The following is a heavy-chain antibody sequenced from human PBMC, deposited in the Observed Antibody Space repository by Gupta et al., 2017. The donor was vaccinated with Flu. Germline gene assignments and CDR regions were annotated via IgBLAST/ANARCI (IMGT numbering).Heavy chain of an antibody. J-gene: IGHJ6*02. V-gene: IGHV1-69*06. Sequence: QVQLVQSGTEVKKPGSSVKISCKTSGVTFSSNAIKWVRQAPGHGLEWMGGIIPKFETPNYAQKFQDRVTITADITTSTAYMELSSLRSEDTAVYYCARDYDGTGTYYYYYFGMDVWGQGTTVTVSS. CDR3: ARDYDGTGTYYYYYFGMDV. CDR2: IIPKFETP. D-gene: IGHD3-22*01. CDR1: GVTFSSNA.